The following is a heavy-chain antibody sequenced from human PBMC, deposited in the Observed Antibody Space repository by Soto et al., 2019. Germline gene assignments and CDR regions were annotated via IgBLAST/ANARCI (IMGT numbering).Heavy chain of an antibody. V-gene: IGHV4-34*01. J-gene: IGHJ4*02. Sequence: SETLSLTCAVYGGSFSGYYWSWIRQPPGKGLEWIGEINHSGSTNYNPSLKSRVTISVDTSKDQFSLKLKSVTAADTALYFCARQRTSVVTQAYFDVWGPGSLVTVSS. D-gene: IGHD2-21*02. CDR3: ARQRTSVVTQAYFDV. CDR2: INHSGST. CDR1: GGSFSGYY.